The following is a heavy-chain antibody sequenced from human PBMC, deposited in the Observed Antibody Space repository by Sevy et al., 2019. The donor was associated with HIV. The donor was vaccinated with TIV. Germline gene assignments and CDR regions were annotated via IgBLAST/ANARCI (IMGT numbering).Heavy chain of an antibody. CDR1: GYTFTSYD. V-gene: IGHV1-8*01. D-gene: IGHD2-2*01. J-gene: IGHJ6*02. CDR2: MRPNSGNT. Sequence: ASVKVSCRASGYTFTSYDIHWVRQTTGQGLEWMGWMRPNSGNTGYAQKFQGRVTMTRDTSKGTAYMELSSLRSDDTAVYYCVRILSTSYYNYHALDVWGQGTTVTVSS. CDR3: VRILSTSYYNYHALDV.